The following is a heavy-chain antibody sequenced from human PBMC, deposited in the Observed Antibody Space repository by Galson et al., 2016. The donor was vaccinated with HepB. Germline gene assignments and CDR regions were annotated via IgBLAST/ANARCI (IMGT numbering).Heavy chain of an antibody. Sequence: SVKVSCKASGYTFSNHGVNWVRQAPGQRLEWMGWVNPGNGDTRYSRNFQGRATITSDTSATTVYMELNRLTSEDTAVYYCVRDPVRGWAPFDYWGQGTLVTVSS. V-gene: IGHV1-3*01. D-gene: IGHD6-19*01. CDR2: VNPGNGDT. CDR1: GYTFSNHG. CDR3: VRDPVRGWAPFDY. J-gene: IGHJ4*02.